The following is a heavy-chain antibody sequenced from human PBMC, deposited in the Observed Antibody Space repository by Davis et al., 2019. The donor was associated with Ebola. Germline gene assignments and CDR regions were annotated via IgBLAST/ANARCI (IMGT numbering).Heavy chain of an antibody. CDR1: GFTFSSYA. CDR2: ISYDGSNK. J-gene: IGHJ6*04. V-gene: IGHV3-30-3*01. Sequence: PGGSLRLSCAASGFTFSSYAMHWVRQAPGKGLEWVAVISYDGSNKYYADSVKGRFTISRDNSKNTLYLQMNSLRAEDTAVYYCARDRHVVVVPAAIGKYYYYGMDVWGKGTTVTVSS. D-gene: IGHD2-2*01. CDR3: ARDRHVVVVPAAIGKYYYYGMDV.